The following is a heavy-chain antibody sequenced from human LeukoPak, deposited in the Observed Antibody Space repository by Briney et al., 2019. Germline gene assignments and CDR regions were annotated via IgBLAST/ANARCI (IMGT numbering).Heavy chain of an antibody. J-gene: IGHJ6*02. CDR2: ISAYNGNT. CDR3: ARVSDSSGWYEVLRDYYYGMDV. V-gene: IGHV1-18*01. D-gene: IGHD6-19*01. Sequence: VSVKVSCKASGYTFTSYGTSWVRQAPGQGLEWMGWISAYNGNTNYAQKLQGRVTMTTDTSTSTAYMELRSLRSDDTAVYYCARVSDSSGWYEVLRDYYYGMDVWGQGTTVTVSS. CDR1: GYTFTSYG.